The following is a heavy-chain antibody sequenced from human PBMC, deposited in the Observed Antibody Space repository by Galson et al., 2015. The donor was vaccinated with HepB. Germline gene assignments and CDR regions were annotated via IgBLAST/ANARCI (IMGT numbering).Heavy chain of an antibody. Sequence: PALVKPTQTLTLTCTFSGFSLSTSGMCVGWIRQPPGKALEWLALIDWDDDKYYSTSLKTRLTISKDTSKNQVVLTMTNMDPVDTATYYCARLMVRGAMRWFDPWGQGTLVTVSS. J-gene: IGHJ5*02. CDR1: GFSLSTSGMC. D-gene: IGHD3-10*01. CDR3: ARLMVRGAMRWFDP. CDR2: IDWDDDK. V-gene: IGHV2-70*01.